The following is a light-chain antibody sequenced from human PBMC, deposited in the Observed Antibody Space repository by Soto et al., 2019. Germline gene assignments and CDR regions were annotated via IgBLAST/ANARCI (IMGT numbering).Light chain of an antibody. CDR2: DAS. J-gene: IGKJ1*01. V-gene: IGKV1-33*01. Sequence: DIQMTQSPSSLSSSVGDIFTITCQASQDISNYLNWYQQKPGKAPKLLIYDASNLETGVPSRFSGSGSGTDFTFTISSLQPEDIATYYCQQYDNLPTFGQGTKVDIK. CDR3: QQYDNLPT. CDR1: QDISNY.